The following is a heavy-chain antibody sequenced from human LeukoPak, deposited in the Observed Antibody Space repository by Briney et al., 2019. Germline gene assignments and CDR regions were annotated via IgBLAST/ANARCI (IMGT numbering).Heavy chain of an antibody. V-gene: IGHV1-18*01. Sequence: ASVKVSCKTAGYAFSSFAFAWVRQPHGQGLEWMGWISTYTNPNEAQKFQGRVTMTSDASTSTACMELTRLRSDDTAVYYCARCYDFWTGYFDYWGQGTRVTVSS. J-gene: IGHJ4*02. CDR1: GYAFSSFA. CDR3: ARCYDFWTGYFDY. D-gene: IGHD3-3*01. CDR2: ISTYTNP.